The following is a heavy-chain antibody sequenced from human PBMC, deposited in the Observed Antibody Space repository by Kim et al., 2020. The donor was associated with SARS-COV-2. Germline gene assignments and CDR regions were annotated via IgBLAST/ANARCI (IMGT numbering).Heavy chain of an antibody. D-gene: IGHD2-8*01. CDR2: IWYDGSNK. J-gene: IGHJ4*02. Sequence: GGSLRLSCAASGFTFSSYGMHWVRQAPGKGLEWVAVIWYDGSNKYYADSVKGRFTISRDNSKNTLYLQMNSLRAEDTAVYYCARDRAMVYAKGEGGVFDYWGQGTLVTVSS. CDR3: ARDRAMVYAKGEGGVFDY. V-gene: IGHV3-33*01. CDR1: GFTFSSYG.